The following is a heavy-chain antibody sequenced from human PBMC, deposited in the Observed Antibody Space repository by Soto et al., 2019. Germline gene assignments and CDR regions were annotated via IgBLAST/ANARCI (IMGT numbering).Heavy chain of an antibody. CDR1: GFIFSTYT. J-gene: IGHJ6*02. D-gene: IGHD1-26*01. CDR3: ARSREPGVHYGLDV. CDR2: ITGPSTTI. V-gene: IGHV3-48*02. Sequence: EVQLVESGGGLVQPGGSLRLSCAGSGFIFSTYTMNWVRQAPGKGLEWLAYITGPSTTISYRDGVEGRFTISRDNAKRSLFLQLDRLGDDDTAVYYCARSREPGVHYGLDVWGPGTTVIVSS.